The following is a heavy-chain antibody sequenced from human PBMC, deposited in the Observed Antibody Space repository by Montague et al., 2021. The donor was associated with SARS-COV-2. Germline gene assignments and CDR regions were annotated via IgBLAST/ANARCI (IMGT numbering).Heavy chain of an antibody. D-gene: IGHD6-19*01. Sequence: SETLSLTCDVSGASISSHECWSWVRHPPGKGLEWLGEIHRDGKTXYNPPLQSRVTTSVDKSNNQLSPSLISVTAAETAAYYCSRVCPSAWRRLDCWGQGILVTVSS. J-gene: IGHJ4*02. V-gene: IGHV4-4*02. CDR1: GASISSHEC. CDR3: SRVCPSAWRRLDC. CDR2: IHRDGKT.